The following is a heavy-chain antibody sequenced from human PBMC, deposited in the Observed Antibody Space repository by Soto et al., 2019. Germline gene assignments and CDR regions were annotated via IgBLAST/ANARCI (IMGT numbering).Heavy chain of an antibody. J-gene: IGHJ3*02. CDR1: GDSVSSNSAT. D-gene: IGHD3-10*01. CDR3: ARERGFLSEALDI. Sequence: QVQLQQSGPGLVKPSQTLSLTCGISGDSVSSNSATWNWIRQSPSRGLEWLGRTYYRSQWHNEYEESVKSRITTNPDTSKNQFSLQLNSMSPEDTAVYYCARERGFLSEALDIWGRGTMVTFSS. V-gene: IGHV6-1*01. CDR2: TYYRSQWHN.